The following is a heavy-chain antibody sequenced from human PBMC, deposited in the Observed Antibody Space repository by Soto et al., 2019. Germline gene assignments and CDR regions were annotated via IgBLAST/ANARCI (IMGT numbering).Heavy chain of an antibody. D-gene: IGHD3-9*01. V-gene: IGHV1-18*01. CDR3: ARPFMVRYFDLPNRGQPQDHVAIDT. CDR1: GYTFTSYG. Sequence: ASVKVSCKASGYTFTSYGISWVRQAPGQGLEWMGWISAYNGNTNYAQKLQGRVTMTTDTSTSTAYMELRSLRSDDTAVYYCARPFMVRYFDLPNRGQPQDHVAIDTWGQGTMVTVS. CDR2: ISAYNGNT. J-gene: IGHJ3*02.